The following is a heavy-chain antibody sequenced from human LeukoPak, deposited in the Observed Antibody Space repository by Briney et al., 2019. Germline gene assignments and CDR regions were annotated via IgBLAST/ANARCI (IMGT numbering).Heavy chain of an antibody. D-gene: IGHD6-19*01. V-gene: IGHV1-2*02. Sequence: ASVKVSCKASGYAFTGYYMHWVRQAPGQGLEWMGWINPNSGGTNYAQKFQGRVTMTRDTSISTAYMELSRLRSDDTAVYYCARGYSSGWYHAYGYWGQGTLVTVSS. CDR2: INPNSGGT. CDR1: GYAFTGYY. CDR3: ARGYSSGWYHAYGY. J-gene: IGHJ4*02.